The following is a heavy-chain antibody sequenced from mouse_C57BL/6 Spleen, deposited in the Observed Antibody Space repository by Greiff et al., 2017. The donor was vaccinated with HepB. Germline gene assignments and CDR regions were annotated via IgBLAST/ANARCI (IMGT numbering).Heavy chain of an antibody. J-gene: IGHJ3*01. CDR1: GYTFTSYW. D-gene: IGHD2-4*01. Sequence: QVQLQQPGAELVRPGSSVKLSCKASGYTFTSYWMHWVKQRPIQGLEWIGNIDPSDSETHYNQKFKDKATLTVDKSSSTAYMQLSSLTSEDSAVYYCARDPYYDYDGFAYWGQGTLVTVSA. CDR3: ARDPYYDYDGFAY. CDR2: IDPSDSET. V-gene: IGHV1-52*01.